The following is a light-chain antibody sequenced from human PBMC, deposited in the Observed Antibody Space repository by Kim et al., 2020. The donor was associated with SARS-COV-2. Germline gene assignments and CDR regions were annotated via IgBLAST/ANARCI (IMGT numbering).Light chain of an antibody. Sequence: EIVLTQSPDTLSLSPGERATLSCRASQTVKNNYLAWYQQKPGQAPRLLIYGASSRATGIPDRFSGSGSGTHFTLTISRLESEDFALYYCQQYDTSPSCTFGQGTKLEIK. CDR2: GAS. V-gene: IGKV3-20*01. CDR3: QQYDTSPSCT. CDR1: QTVKNNY. J-gene: IGKJ2*02.